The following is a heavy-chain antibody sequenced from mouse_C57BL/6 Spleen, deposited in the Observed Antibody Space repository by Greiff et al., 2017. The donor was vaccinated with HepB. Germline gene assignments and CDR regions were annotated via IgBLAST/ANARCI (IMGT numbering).Heavy chain of an antibody. J-gene: IGHJ4*01. CDR2: INPNNGGT. CDR3: ARAHDGRAMDY. Sequence: EAQLQQSGPELVKPGASVKIPCKASGYTFTDYNMDWVKQSHGKSLEWIGDINPNNGGTIYNQKFKGKATLTVDKSSSTAYMELRSLTSEDTAVYYWARAHDGRAMDYWGQVTSVTVSS. CDR1: GYTFTDYN. V-gene: IGHV1-18*01. D-gene: IGHD2-3*01.